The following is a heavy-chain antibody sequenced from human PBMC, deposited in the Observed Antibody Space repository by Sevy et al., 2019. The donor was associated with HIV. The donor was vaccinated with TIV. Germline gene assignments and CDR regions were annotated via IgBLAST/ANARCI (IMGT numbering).Heavy chain of an antibody. CDR3: ARVAVEYCTNDCYHRFDH. Sequence: GGSLRLSCVASGFTFPIYSVLWVRQAPGKGLEWLTLISYDGNYKYYADSVKGRFTISRDNSNKNLYQQMSSLRVGDTALYFCARVAVEYCTNDCYHRFDHWGLGTLVTVSS. V-gene: IGHV3-30*04. CDR1: GFTFPIYS. D-gene: IGHD2-8*01. CDR2: ISYDGNYK. J-gene: IGHJ4*02.